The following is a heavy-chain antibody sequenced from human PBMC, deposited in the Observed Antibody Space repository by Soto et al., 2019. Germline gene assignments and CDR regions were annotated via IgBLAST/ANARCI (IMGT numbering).Heavy chain of an antibody. CDR3: ARGAREGGYDWSFDY. Sequence: SETLSLTCAVYGGSFSCYYWSWIRQPPGKGLEWIGEINHSGSTNYNPSLKSRGTISVDTSKNQFSLQLSSVTAADTAVYYCARGAREGGYDWSFDYWGQGTLVTVSS. D-gene: IGHD5-12*01. J-gene: IGHJ4*02. CDR2: INHSGST. CDR1: GGSFSCYY. V-gene: IGHV4-34*01.